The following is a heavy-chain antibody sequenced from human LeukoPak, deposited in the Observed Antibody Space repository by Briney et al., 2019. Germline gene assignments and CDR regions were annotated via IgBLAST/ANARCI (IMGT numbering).Heavy chain of an antibody. CDR1: GFTFSSYG. V-gene: IGHV3-30*18. J-gene: IGHJ4*02. Sequence: GRSLRLSCVASGFTFSSYGLHWVRQAPGKSLEWVAVISYDGSKKYYADSVKGRFTISRDNSKNTLYLQMNSLRAEDTALYYCAKDLDYYNAGSYYPDYWGQGTLVTVSS. D-gene: IGHD3-10*01. CDR3: AKDLDYYNAGSYYPDY. CDR2: ISYDGSKK.